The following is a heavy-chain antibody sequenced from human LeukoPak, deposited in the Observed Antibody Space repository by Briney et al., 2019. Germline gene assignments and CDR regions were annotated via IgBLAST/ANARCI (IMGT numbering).Heavy chain of an antibody. V-gene: IGHV3-48*03. J-gene: IGHJ4*02. CDR2: ISSSGSTI. D-gene: IGHD2-21*01. CDR1: GFTFSSYE. Sequence: GGSLRLSCAASGFTFSSYEMNWVRQAPGKGLEWVSYISSSGSTIYYADSVKGRFTISRDNAKNSLSLQMNSLRAEDTAVYYCARRLWETTDFDYWGQGTLVTVSS. CDR3: ARRLWETTDFDY.